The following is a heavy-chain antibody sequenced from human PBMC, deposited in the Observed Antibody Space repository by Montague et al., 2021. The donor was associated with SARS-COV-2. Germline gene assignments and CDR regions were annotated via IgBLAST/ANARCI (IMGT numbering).Heavy chain of an antibody. J-gene: IGHJ1*01. CDR1: DDSFSHYF. D-gene: IGHD6-13*01. Sequence: SETLSLTCTVSDDSFSHYFWSWIRQPPGKGLEWIGNIYNRGTTNYNPPLKSRVSLSIDKSKNQFSLNLTSVTAADTAVYYCARVGTGYSSNLPSYFQHWGLGTLVTVSS. V-gene: IGHV4-59*01. CDR3: ARVGTGYSSNLPSYFQH. CDR2: IYNRGTT.